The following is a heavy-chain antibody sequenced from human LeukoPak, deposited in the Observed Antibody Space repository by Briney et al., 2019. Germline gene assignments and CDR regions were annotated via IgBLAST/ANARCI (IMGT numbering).Heavy chain of an antibody. CDR2: ITSGSGSNV. Sequence: PGGSLRLSCAASGFTFSSHAMSWVRQAPGKGLEWVSAITSGSGSNVYYRDSLKGRFTISRDNSKNTLYLHMNSLRAEDTAVYYCARHGSWSFDYWGQGTLLTVSA. V-gene: IGHV3-23*01. J-gene: IGHJ4*02. CDR3: ARHGSWSFDY. D-gene: IGHD6-13*01. CDR1: GFTFSSHA.